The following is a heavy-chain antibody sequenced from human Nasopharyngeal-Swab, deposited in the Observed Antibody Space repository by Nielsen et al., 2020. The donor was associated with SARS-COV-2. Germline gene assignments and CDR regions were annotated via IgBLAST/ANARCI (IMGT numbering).Heavy chain of an antibody. CDR3: AREGLGYCSGGSCRAPDY. J-gene: IGHJ4*02. Sequence: GGSLRLSCAASGFTFSDYYMSWIRQAPGKGLEWVSYISSSSSYTNYADSVKGRFTISRDNAKNSLYLQMNSLRAEDTAVYYCAREGLGYCSGGSCRAPDYWGQGTLVTVSS. CDR2: ISSSSSYT. V-gene: IGHV3-11*06. D-gene: IGHD2-15*01. CDR1: GFTFSDYY.